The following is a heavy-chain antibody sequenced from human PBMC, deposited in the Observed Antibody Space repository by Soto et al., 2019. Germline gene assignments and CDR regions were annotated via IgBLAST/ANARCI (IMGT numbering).Heavy chain of an antibody. CDR2: INPSGGST. CDR1: GYTFTSYY. Sequence: PSVKVSCKASGYTFTSYYMYWVRQAPGQGLEWMGIINPSGGSTSYAQKFQGRVTMTRDTSTSTVYMELSSLRSEDTAVYYCARDQKPHYYDSSGYDFDYWGQGTLVTVSS. CDR3: ARDQKPHYYDSSGYDFDY. D-gene: IGHD3-22*01. J-gene: IGHJ4*02. V-gene: IGHV1-46*01.